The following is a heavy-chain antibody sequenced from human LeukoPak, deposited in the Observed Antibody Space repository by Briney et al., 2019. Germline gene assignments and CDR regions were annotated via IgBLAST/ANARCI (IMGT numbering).Heavy chain of an antibody. D-gene: IGHD3-22*01. J-gene: IGHJ4*02. CDR1: GYTFTGYY. Sequence: GASVKVSCKASGYTFTGYYMHWVRQAPGQGLEWMGWINPNSGGTNYAQKFQGRVTMTRNTSISTAYMELSSLRSEDTAVYYCARGGVYYDSSGYYYGLDYWGQGTLVTVSS. CDR2: INPNSGGT. V-gene: IGHV1-2*02. CDR3: ARGGVYYDSSGYYYGLDY.